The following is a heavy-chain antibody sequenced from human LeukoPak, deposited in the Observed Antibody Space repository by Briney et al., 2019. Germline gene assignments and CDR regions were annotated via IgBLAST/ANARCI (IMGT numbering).Heavy chain of an antibody. Sequence: ASVKVSCKASGYTFTGYYMHWVRQAPGQGLEWMGWINPNSGGTNYAQKFQGRVTMTRDTSISTAYMELSRLRSDDTAVYYCARDTEYDYVWGSYRPPYYYYYMDVWGKGTTVTVSS. V-gene: IGHV1-2*02. J-gene: IGHJ6*03. CDR3: ARDTEYDYVWGSYRPPYYYYYMDV. D-gene: IGHD3-16*02. CDR2: INPNSGGT. CDR1: GYTFTGYY.